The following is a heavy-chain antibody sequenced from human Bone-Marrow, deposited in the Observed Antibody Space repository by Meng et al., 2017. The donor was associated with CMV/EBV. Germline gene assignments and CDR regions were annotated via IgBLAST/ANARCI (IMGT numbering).Heavy chain of an antibody. CDR2: ISSSGSTI. Sequence: GESLKISCAASGFTFSSYSMNWVRQAPGKGLEWVSYISSSGSTIYYADSVKGRFTISRDNAKNSLYLQMNSLRAEDTAVYYCARDEDYYYGMDVWGPGTTVTCSS. CDR3: ARDEDYYYGMDV. V-gene: IGHV3-48*04. CDR1: GFTFSSYS. J-gene: IGHJ6*01.